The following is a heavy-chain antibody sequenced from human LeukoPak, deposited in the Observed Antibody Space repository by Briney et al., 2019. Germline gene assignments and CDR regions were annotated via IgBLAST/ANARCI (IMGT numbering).Heavy chain of an antibody. J-gene: IGHJ5*02. CDR2: INHIGST. CDR3: ARVLGPHSDNWFDP. D-gene: IGHD4-11*01. CDR1: GGSFSAYY. Sequence: PSETLSLTCGVYGGSFSAYYWSSIRQPPGKGLEWIGEINHIGSTNSNPSLKSRLTISVDTSKNEFSLKLSSVTAADTAVYYCARVLGPHSDNWFDPWGQGTPVIVSS. V-gene: IGHV4-34*01.